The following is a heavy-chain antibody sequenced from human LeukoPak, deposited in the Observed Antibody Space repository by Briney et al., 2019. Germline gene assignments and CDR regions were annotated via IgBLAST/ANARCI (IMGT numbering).Heavy chain of an antibody. J-gene: IGHJ4*02. CDR2: ISGSGGST. D-gene: IGHD3-10*01. CDR1: GFTFSSYG. CDR3: AKDDGITMVRGDFDY. Sequence: GGSLRLSCAASGFTFSSYGMSWVRQAPGKGLEWVSAISGSGGSTYYADSVKGRFTISRGNSKNTLYLQMNSLRAEDTAVYYCAKDDGITMVRGDFDYWGQGTLVTVSS. V-gene: IGHV3-23*01.